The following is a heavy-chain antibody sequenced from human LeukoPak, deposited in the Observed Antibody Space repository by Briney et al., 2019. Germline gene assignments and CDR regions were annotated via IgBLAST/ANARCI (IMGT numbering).Heavy chain of an antibody. CDR3: ARDQYGYYFDY. V-gene: IGHV4-34*01. Sequence: PSETLSLTCAVYGGSFSGYYWSWIRQPPGKGLEWIGEINHSGSTNYNPSLKSRVTISVDTSKNQFSLKLSSVTAADTAVYYGARDQYGYYFDYWGQGTLVTVSS. J-gene: IGHJ4*02. CDR1: GGSFSGYY. CDR2: INHSGST. D-gene: IGHD2-2*01.